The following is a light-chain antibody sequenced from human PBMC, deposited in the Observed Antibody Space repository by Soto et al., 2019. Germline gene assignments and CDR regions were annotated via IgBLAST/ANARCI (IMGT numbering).Light chain of an antibody. CDR1: QDISNY. CDR2: DAS. J-gene: IGKJ4*01. Sequence: DIQMTQYQSSLSASVGDRVTITCQASQDISNYLNRYQQKPGKAPKLLIYDASNLETGVPSRFSGSGSGTDFTFTISSLQPEDIATYYCQQYDNLPLTFGGGTKVDIK. V-gene: IGKV1-33*01. CDR3: QQYDNLPLT.